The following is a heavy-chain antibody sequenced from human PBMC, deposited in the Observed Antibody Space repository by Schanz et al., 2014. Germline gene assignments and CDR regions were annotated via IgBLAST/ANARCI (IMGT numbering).Heavy chain of an antibody. CDR3: TRGGYSYTLSAFDI. V-gene: IGHV1-18*01. J-gene: IGHJ3*02. Sequence: QVQVVQSGAEVKKPGASVKVSCKASGYTFTDYGVIWVRQAPGQGLEWMGWISTSNGNTNYIQKLQGRVTMTTDTSTGTAYMELRSLRSNDTDLYYCTRGGYSYTLSAFDIWGQGTMVTVSS. CDR2: ISTSNGNT. CDR1: GYTFTDYG. D-gene: IGHD5-18*01.